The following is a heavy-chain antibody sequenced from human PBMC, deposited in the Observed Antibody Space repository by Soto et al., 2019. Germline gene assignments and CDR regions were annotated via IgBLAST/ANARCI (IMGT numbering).Heavy chain of an antibody. Sequence: SETLSLTCTVSGGSISSYYCRWIRQPPGKGLEWIGYIYYSGSTNYNPSLKSRVTISVDTSKNQFSLKLSSVTAADTAVYYCARVYDFWRGYPTTYYYYYTDVWGKGTTVTVSS. CDR2: IYYSGST. V-gene: IGHV4-59*01. CDR3: ARVYDFWRGYPTTYYYYYTDV. CDR1: GGSISSYY. D-gene: IGHD3-3*01. J-gene: IGHJ6*03.